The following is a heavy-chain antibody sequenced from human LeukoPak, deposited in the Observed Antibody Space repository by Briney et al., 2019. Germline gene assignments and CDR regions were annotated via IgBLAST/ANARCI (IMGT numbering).Heavy chain of an antibody. J-gene: IGHJ6*03. CDR2: IKQDGSEK. D-gene: IGHD6-13*01. Sequence: GGSLRLSCSASGFSFSSDGMSWVRQAPGKGLEWVANIKQDGSEKYYVDSAKGRFTISRDNAKNSLYLQMNSLRAEDTAVYYCAREYSSSWYMGYYYHMDVWGKGTTVTVSS. CDR3: AREYSSSWYMGYYYHMDV. V-gene: IGHV3-7*01. CDR1: GFSFSSDG.